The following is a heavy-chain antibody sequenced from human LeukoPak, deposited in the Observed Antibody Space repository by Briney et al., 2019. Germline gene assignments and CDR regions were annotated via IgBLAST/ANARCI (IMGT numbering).Heavy chain of an antibody. CDR1: GGTFSSYA. Sequence: SVKVSCKASGGTFSSYAISWVRQAPGQGLECMGGIIPIFGTANYAQKFQGRATITADESTSTAYMELSSLRSEDTAVYYCAREERIAVAAYFDYWGQGTLVTVSS. CDR3: AREERIAVAAYFDY. J-gene: IGHJ4*02. CDR2: IIPIFGTA. V-gene: IGHV1-69*13. D-gene: IGHD6-19*01.